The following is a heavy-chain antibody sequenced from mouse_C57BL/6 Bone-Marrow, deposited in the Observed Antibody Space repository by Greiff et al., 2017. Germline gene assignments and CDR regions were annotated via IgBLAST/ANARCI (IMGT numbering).Heavy chain of an antibody. D-gene: IGHD2-4*01. Sequence: EVQLQQSGAELVRPGASVKLSCTASGFNIKDDYMHWVKQRPEQGLEWIGWIDPENGDTEYASKFQGKATITAEKSSSTAYMQLSSLTSEYSAVYYCARGIYYDYDVPFFFDYWGQGTTLTVSS. CDR1: GFNIKDDY. J-gene: IGHJ2*01. V-gene: IGHV14-4*01. CDR3: ARGIYYDYDVPFFFDY. CDR2: IDPENGDT.